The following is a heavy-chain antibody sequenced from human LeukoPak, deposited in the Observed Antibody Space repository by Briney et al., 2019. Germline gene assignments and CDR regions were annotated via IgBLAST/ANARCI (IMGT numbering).Heavy chain of an antibody. CDR3: ARDNIAAAGTEFDY. Sequence: PGGSLRLSCAASGFTFSSYAMHWVRQAPGKGLEWVAVISYDGSNKYYADSVKGRFTISRDNSKNTLYLQMNSLRAEDTAVYYCARDNIAAAGTEFDYWGQGTLVTVSS. J-gene: IGHJ4*02. CDR2: ISYDGSNK. D-gene: IGHD6-13*01. CDR1: GFTFSSYA. V-gene: IGHV3-30*01.